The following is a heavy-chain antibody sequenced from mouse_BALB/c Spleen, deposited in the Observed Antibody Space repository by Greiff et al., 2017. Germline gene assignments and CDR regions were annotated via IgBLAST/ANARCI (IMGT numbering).Heavy chain of an antibody. J-gene: IGHJ4*01. V-gene: IGHV1S137*01. CDR2: ISTYYGDA. Sequence: VQRVESGAELVRPGVSVKISCKGSGYTFTDYAMHWVKQSHAKSLEWIGVISTYYGDASYNQKFKGKATMTVDKSSSTAYMELARLTSEDSAIYYCARGITTVPPYAMDYWGQGTSVTVSS. CDR1: GYTFTDYA. D-gene: IGHD1-1*01. CDR3: ARGITTVPPYAMDY.